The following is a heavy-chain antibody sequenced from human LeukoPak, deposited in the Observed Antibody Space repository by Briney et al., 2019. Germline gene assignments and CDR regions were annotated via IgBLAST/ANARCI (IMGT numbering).Heavy chain of an antibody. CDR1: GFTFSSYG. J-gene: IGHJ4*02. CDR3: AKFGRYSSSWFDY. Sequence: PGGSLRLSCAASGFTFSSYGMHWVRQAPGKGLEWVAFIRYDGSNKYYADSVKGRFTISRDNSKNTLYLQRNSLRAEDTAVYYCAKFGRYSSSWFDYWGQGTLVTVSS. CDR2: IRYDGSNK. D-gene: IGHD6-13*01. V-gene: IGHV3-30*02.